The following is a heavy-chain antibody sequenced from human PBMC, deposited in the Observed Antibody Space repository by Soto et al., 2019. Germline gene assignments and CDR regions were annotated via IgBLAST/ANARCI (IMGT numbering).Heavy chain of an antibody. CDR2: IDPSDSQT. CDR3: ARQIYDSDSGPNFQYHFDS. V-gene: IGHV5-10-1*01. Sequence: PGESLKISCKGSGYSFAGYWITWVRQMPGKGLEWMGRIDPSDSQTYYSPSFRGHVTISAAKSITTVFLQWSSLRASDTAMYYCARQIYDSDSGPNFQYHFDSSGQGTLVNVSS. D-gene: IGHD3-22*01. J-gene: IGHJ4*02. CDR1: GYSFAGYW.